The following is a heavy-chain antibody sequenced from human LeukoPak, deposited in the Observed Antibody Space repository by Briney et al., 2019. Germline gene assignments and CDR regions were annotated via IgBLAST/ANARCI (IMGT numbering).Heavy chain of an antibody. Sequence: GGSLRLSCAASGFTFDDYAMNWVRQAPGKGLEWVSRISWNSGSIAYADSVKGRFTISRDNAKNSLYLQMNSLRPEDTAFYYCAKAPCGTSCSTFDHWGQGTLVTVSS. CDR2: ISWNSGSI. CDR3: AKAPCGTSCSTFDH. D-gene: IGHD2-2*01. V-gene: IGHV3-9*01. J-gene: IGHJ4*02. CDR1: GFTFDDYA.